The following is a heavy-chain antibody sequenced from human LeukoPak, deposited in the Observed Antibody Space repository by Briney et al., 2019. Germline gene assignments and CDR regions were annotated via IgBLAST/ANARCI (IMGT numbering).Heavy chain of an antibody. CDR2: IHHSGST. D-gene: IGHD6-19*01. J-gene: IGHJ6*02. V-gene: IGHV4-59*12. CDR1: GGSISTYY. CDR3: ARDSGSGWYGYYYYYGMDV. Sequence: KSSETLSLTCTVSGGSISTYYWSWIRQTPAKGLEWIGYIHHSGSTSYNPSLKSRVTISIDTSKNQFSLNLSSVTAADTAVYYCARDSGSGWYGYYYYYGMDVWGQGTTVTVSS.